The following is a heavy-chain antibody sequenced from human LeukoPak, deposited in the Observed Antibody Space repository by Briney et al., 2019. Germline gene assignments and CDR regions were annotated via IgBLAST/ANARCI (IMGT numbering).Heavy chain of an antibody. CDR1: GFTFSNYW. CDR3: ARTEGTVAYDS. V-gene: IGHV3-74*01. Sequence: GGSLRLSCAASGFTFSNYWMHWVRQAPGKGLVWVSRINSNGSGTTYADSVRGRFTISRDNAKNTLYLQVNSLRAEDTAVYYCARTEGTVAYDSWGQGTLVTVSS. J-gene: IGHJ5*01. CDR2: INSNGSGT. D-gene: IGHD4-23*01.